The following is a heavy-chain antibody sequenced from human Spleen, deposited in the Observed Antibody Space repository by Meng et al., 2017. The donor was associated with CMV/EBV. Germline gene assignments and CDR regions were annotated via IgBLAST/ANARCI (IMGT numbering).Heavy chain of an antibody. D-gene: IGHD3-16*01. V-gene: IGHV3-23*01. CDR1: GLTFSSYG. CDR3: ARDQGGV. J-gene: IGHJ6*02. Sequence: GESLKISCAASGLTFSSYGMSWVRQAPGKGLEWVSSIGATAGGTYYADSVKGRFTISRDNAKNTLYLQMNSLRAEDTAVYYCARDQGGVWGQGTTVTVSS. CDR2: IGATAGGT.